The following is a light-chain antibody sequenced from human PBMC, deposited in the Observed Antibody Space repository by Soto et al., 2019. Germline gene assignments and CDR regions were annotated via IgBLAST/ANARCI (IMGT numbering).Light chain of an antibody. CDR3: QQYGSSLTWT. CDR1: QSVSSNY. CDR2: GAS. J-gene: IGKJ1*01. V-gene: IGKV3-20*01. Sequence: EIVLTQSPGTLSLSPGERATLSCRASQSVSSNYLAWYQQKPGQAPGLLIHGASSRATGIPDRFSGSGSGTDFTLTISRLEPEDFAVYYCQQYGSSLTWTFGQGTKVDIK.